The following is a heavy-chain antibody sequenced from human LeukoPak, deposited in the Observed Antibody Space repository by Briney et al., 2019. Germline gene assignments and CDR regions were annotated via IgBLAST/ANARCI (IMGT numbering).Heavy chain of an antibody. J-gene: IGHJ4*02. CDR2: LYSDGST. CDR3: ARAAYDSNGYTANHDS. CDR1: GFTVSGNY. D-gene: IGHD3-22*01. Sequence: GGSLRLSCAASGFTVSGNYMSWVRQAPGKGLEWVSVLYSDGSTYYVDSVKGRFTISRDNSMNTLYLQMNNLRAEDTAVYYCARAAYDSNGYTANHDSWGQGTLVTVSS. V-gene: IGHV3-53*01.